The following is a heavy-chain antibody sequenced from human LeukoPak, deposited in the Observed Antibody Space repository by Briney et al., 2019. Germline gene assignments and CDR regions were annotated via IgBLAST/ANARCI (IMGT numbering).Heavy chain of an antibody. V-gene: IGHV3-23*01. CDR1: GFTFSSYA. CDR3: AKYQGYCSSTSCPGMFDY. D-gene: IGHD2-2*01. CDR2: ISGSGGTT. J-gene: IGHJ4*02. Sequence: GGSLRLSCAASGFTFSSYAMSWARQAPGKGLEWVSVISGSGGTTYYADSVKGRFTISRDNSKNTLYLQMNSLRAEDTAVYYCAKYQGYCSSTSCPGMFDYWGQGTLVTVSS.